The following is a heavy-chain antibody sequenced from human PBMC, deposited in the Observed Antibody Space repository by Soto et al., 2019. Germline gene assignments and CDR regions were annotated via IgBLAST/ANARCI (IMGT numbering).Heavy chain of an antibody. CDR1: GYTFTSYY. D-gene: IGHD6-19*01. CDR2: INPSGGST. CDR3: ARDIGYSSGWPRGESFQH. J-gene: IGHJ1*01. Sequence: VASVKVSCKASGYTFTSYYMHWVRQSPGQGLEWMGIINPSGGSTSYAQKFQGRVTMTRDTSTSTVYMELSSLRSEDTAVYYCARDIGYSSGWPRGESFQHWGQGTLVNVSS. V-gene: IGHV1-46*01.